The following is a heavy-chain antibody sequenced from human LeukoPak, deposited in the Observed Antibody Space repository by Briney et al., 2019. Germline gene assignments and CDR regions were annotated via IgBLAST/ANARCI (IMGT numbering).Heavy chain of an antibody. CDR2: IFYTGCT. J-gene: IGHJ3*02. Sequence: SETLSLTCTVSGVSISSGSYYWRWIRQPPGKGLEWIGYIFYTGCTHYHPSLKSRVTISVLTSKNRFSLKLSSVTAADTAVYYCATLTGGDDAFDIWGQGTMVTVSS. V-gene: IGHV4-61*01. D-gene: IGHD4-23*01. CDR1: GVSISSGSYY. CDR3: ATLTGGDDAFDI.